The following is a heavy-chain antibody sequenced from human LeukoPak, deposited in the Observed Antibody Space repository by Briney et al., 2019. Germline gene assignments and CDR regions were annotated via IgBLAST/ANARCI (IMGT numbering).Heavy chain of an antibody. V-gene: IGHV4-39*02. D-gene: IGHD3-22*01. CDR3: AREDYYDSNGFDP. J-gene: IGHJ5*02. CDR1: GDSISRSSYY. Sequence: SETLSLTCSVSGDSISRSSYYWGWIRQPPGKGPEWIGSVYYGGNTYYNPSLKSRVTISVDTSKNQFSLKLSSVTAADTAVYYCAREDYYDSNGFDPWGQGTLVTVSS. CDR2: VYYGGNT.